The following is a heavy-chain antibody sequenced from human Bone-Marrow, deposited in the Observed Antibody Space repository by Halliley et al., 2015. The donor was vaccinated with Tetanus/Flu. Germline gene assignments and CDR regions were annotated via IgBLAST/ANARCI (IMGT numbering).Heavy chain of an antibody. CDR3: ARLALGASYYFDY. D-gene: IGHD1-26*01. CDR2: IYYSGSN. Sequence: WIGYIYYSGSNDYNPPLKSRVSISVDPSRNQFSLRLNSVTAADTAVYYCARLALGASYYFDYWGQGTLVTVSS. V-gene: IGHV4-61*07. J-gene: IGHJ4*02.